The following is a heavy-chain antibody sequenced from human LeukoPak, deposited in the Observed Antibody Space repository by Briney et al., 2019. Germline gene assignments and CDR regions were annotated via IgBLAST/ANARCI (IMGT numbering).Heavy chain of an antibody. CDR3: AREKHDSSGYYPTWNY. J-gene: IGHJ4*02. V-gene: IGHV1-46*03. Sequence: GASXXVSCKASGYTFTSYYMHWVRQAPGQGLEWMGIINPSGGSTSYAQKFQGRVTITRDTSTSTVYMELSSLRSEDTAVYYCAREKHDSSGYYPTWNYWGQGTLVTVSS. D-gene: IGHD3-22*01. CDR1: GYTFTSYY. CDR2: INPSGGST.